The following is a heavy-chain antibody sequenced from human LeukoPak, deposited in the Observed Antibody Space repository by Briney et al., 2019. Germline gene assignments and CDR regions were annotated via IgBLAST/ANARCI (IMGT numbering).Heavy chain of an antibody. CDR3: AKSIRSYCSGGSCPGY. V-gene: IGHV3-23*01. J-gene: IGHJ4*02. D-gene: IGHD2-15*01. CDR2: ISGSGGST. Sequence: GGSLRLSCAPSGFTFSSYAMSWVRQAPGKGLEWVSAISGSGGSTYYADSVKGRFTISRDNSKNTLYLQMNSLRAEDTAVYYCAKSIRSYCSGGSCPGYWGQGTLVTVSS. CDR1: GFTFSSYA.